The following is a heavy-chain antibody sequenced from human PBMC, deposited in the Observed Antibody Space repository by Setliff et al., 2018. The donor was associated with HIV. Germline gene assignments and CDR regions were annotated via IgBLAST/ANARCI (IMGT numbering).Heavy chain of an antibody. D-gene: IGHD1-26*01. CDR1: GDSFTNYF. CDR3: ARGTDETIVPSSPKYFDF. J-gene: IGHJ4*02. V-gene: IGHV4-34*01. CDR2: ISHRGSA. Sequence: SETLSLTCAVSGDSFTNYFWSWIRLPPNMGLEWIGGISHRGSAIYNPSLKSRVTMSVDTSKSQFSLRLSFVTAADTAIYFCARGTDETIVPSSPKYFDFWGQGSLVTVSS.